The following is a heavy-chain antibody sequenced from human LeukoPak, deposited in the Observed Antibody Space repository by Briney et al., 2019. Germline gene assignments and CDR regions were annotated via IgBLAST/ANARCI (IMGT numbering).Heavy chain of an antibody. V-gene: IGHV4-34*01. Sequence: PSETLSLTCAVYGGSFSGYYWSWLRQPPGKGLEWIGEINHSGSTNYNPSLKSRGTISVDTSKSQFSPKLSSVTAADTAVYYCARAPYSSSFFDYWGQGTLVTVSS. J-gene: IGHJ4*02. CDR1: GGSFSGYY. CDR3: ARAPYSSSFFDY. D-gene: IGHD6-13*01. CDR2: INHSGST.